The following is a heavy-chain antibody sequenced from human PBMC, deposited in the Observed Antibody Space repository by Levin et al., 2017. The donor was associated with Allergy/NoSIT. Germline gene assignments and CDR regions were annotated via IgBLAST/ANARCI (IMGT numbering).Heavy chain of an antibody. J-gene: IGHJ4*02. CDR3: ARDLVRVGAASFDH. CDR1: GLPFSSHA. D-gene: IGHD3-10*02. Sequence: GESLKISCAVAGLPFSSHAMHWFRHAPGKGLEWVARISFDGVHQHYAESVQGRFIISRDNFRNILYLQMNSLRPEDTAIYYCARDLVRVGAASFDHWGQGTLVTVSP. V-gene: IGHV3-30*14. CDR2: ISFDGVHQ.